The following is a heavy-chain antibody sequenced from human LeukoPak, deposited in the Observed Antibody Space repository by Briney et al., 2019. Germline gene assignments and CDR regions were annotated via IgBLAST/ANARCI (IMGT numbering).Heavy chain of an antibody. CDR1: GFTFSSHW. Sequence: GGSLRLSCAVSGFTFSSHWMHWVRQAPGKGLVWVSRIDSDGRITTYADSVKGRFTISRDNAKNTLYLQMNSLRAEDTAVYYCARDLELTYYDSSGYDYWGQGTPVTVSS. CDR3: ARDLELTYYDSSGYDY. CDR2: IDSDGRIT. D-gene: IGHD3-22*01. V-gene: IGHV3-74*01. J-gene: IGHJ4*02.